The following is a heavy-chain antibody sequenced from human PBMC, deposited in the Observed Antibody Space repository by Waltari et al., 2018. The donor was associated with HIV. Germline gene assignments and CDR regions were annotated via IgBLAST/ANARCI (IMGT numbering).Heavy chain of an antibody. V-gene: IGHV1-69*01. CDR3: ARGGCSGRTCYSKSFDL. J-gene: IGHJ3*01. D-gene: IGHD2-15*01. Sequence: QVQLVQSGAEMKMPESSVKVSCKASGGGFSSYTISWVRQALGQGLEWMGGIIPKFGATNYAQKFQGRVTISADESTSTVYLELTSLRPDDTAVFYCARGGCSGRTCYSKSFDLWGQGTRVTVSS. CDR1: GGGFSSYT. CDR2: IIPKFGAT.